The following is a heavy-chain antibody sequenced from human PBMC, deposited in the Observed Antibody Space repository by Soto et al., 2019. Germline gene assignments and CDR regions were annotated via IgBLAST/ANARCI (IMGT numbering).Heavy chain of an antibody. Sequence: EVPLVESGGGLIQPGGSLRLSCAASGFTVSSNYMSWVRQAPGKGLEWVSVIYSGDTTYYADSVKGRFTISRDHSKHTLYLQMNSLRAEDTAVYYCARDLRTLYGMDVWGQGTTVTVSS. CDR3: ARDLRTLYGMDV. CDR2: IYSGDTT. V-gene: IGHV3-53*01. CDR1: GFTVSSNY. J-gene: IGHJ6*02.